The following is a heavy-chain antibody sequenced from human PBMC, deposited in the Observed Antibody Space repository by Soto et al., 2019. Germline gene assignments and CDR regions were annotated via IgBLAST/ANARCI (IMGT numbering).Heavy chain of an antibody. V-gene: IGHV3-74*01. Sequence: PGGSLSLSCAASGFTFSSYWMHWVRQAPGKGLVWVSRINSDGSSTSYADSVKGRFTISRDNAKNTLYLQMNSLRAEDTAVYYCARGGGLRYYYFDYWGQGTLVTVSS. CDR2: INSDGSST. J-gene: IGHJ4*02. CDR3: ARGGGLRYYYFDY. D-gene: IGHD3-9*01. CDR1: GFTFSSYW.